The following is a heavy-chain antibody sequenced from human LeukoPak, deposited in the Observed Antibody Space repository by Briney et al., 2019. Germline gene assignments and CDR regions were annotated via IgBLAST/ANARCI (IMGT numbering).Heavy chain of an antibody. CDR3: AELGITMIGGV. CDR1: GFTFSSYE. CDR2: ISSSGSTI. Sequence: GGSLRLSCAASGFTFSSYEMDWVRQAPGKGLEWVSYISSSGSTIYYADSVKGRFTISRDNAKNSLYLQMNSLRAEDTAVYYCAELGITMIGGVWGKGTTVTISS. D-gene: IGHD3-10*02. V-gene: IGHV3-48*03. J-gene: IGHJ6*04.